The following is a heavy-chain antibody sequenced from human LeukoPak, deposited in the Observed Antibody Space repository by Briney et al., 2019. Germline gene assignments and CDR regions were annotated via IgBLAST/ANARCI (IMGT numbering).Heavy chain of an antibody. V-gene: IGHV3-74*01. Sequence: GGSLRLSCAASGFIFSTYGMHWVRQAPGKGLVWVSRSKNDGRSTSYADSVKGRFTISRDSAKNTLFLQMDSLRAEDTAVYYCARAGYSSGWYYFDYWGQGTLVTVSS. CDR1: GFIFSTYG. D-gene: IGHD6-19*01. CDR3: ARAGYSSGWYYFDY. CDR2: SKNDGRST. J-gene: IGHJ4*02.